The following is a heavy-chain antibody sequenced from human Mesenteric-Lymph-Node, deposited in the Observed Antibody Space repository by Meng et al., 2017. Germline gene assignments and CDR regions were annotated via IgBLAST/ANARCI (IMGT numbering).Heavy chain of an antibody. CDR1: GFSFSSYA. D-gene: IGHD6-13*01. J-gene: IGHJ4*02. V-gene: IGHV3-21*01. CDR3: ARDEQQLGFDY. CDR2: ISSSSSYI. Sequence: GESLKISCAASGFSFSSYAMSWVRQAPGKGLEWVSSISSSSSYIYYADSVKGRFTISRDNAKNSLYLQMNSLRAEDTAVYYCARDEQQLGFDYWGQGTLVTVSS.